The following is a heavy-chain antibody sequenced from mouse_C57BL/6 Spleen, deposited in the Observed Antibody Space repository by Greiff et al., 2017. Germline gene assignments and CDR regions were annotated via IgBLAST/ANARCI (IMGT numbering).Heavy chain of an antibody. CDR3: ARRERQCAMDY. V-gene: IGHV1-55*01. CDR2: TYPGSGST. CDR1: GYTLTSYW. J-gene: IGHJ4*01. Sequence: VQLQQPGAELVQPGASVKMSCKASGYTLTSYWITWVKQRPGPGLEWIGDTYPGSGSTNYNEKFKSKATLTVDTSSSKAYMQLSSLTSEDSAVYYCARRERQCAMDYWGQGTSVTVSS. D-gene: IGHD3-2*01.